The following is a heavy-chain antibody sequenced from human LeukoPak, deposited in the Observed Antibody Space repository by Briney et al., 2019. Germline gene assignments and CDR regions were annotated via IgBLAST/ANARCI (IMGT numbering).Heavy chain of an antibody. Sequence: PGGSLRLSCAASGFTFSSYAMHWVRQAPGKGLEWVAFISYDGSNKYYADSVKGRFTISRDNSKNTLYLQMNSLRAEDTAVYYCASLILTGYYSSDSWGQGTLVTVSS. J-gene: IGHJ4*02. V-gene: IGHV3-30*04. D-gene: IGHD3-9*01. CDR2: ISYDGSNK. CDR3: ASLILTGYYSSDS. CDR1: GFTFSSYA.